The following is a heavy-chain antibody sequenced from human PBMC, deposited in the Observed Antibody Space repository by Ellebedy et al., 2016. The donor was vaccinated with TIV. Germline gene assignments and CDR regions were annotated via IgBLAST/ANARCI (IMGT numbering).Heavy chain of an antibody. D-gene: IGHD3-16*01. CDR1: GFTFSSNA. J-gene: IGHJ4*02. CDR2: IVSNGDST. Sequence: GESLKISCSASGFTFSSNAMHWVRQAPGKGLDYISAIVSNGDSTYYANSVKGRFIISRDNSKNTLYLQMSSLIPEDTAVYYCVKAWGDWGQGTLVTVSS. CDR3: VKAWGD. V-gene: IGHV3-64D*06.